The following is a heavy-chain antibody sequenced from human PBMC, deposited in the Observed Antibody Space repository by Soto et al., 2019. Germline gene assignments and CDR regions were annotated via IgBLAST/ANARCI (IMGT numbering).Heavy chain of an antibody. CDR3: ARGPILPGATSWLDP. V-gene: IGHV1-69*01. D-gene: IGHD2-2*01. CDR2: IIPMTGTP. CDR1: GGIFSSFS. Sequence: QVQLVQSGAEVKTPGSSVEVSCKASGGIFSSFSITWVRQVPGHGLEWMGGIIPMTGTPNYAEKFQGRLTLTADGSTRTAYLVLSSPKSEGTAVYYCARGPILPGATSWLDPWGQGTVVIVSS. J-gene: IGHJ5*02.